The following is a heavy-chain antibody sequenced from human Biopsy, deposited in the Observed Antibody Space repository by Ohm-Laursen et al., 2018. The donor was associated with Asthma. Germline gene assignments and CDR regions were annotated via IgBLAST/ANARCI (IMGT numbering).Heavy chain of an antibody. J-gene: IGHJ6*02. Sequence: SLRLSCAASGFTFSSYGMHWVRQAPGKGLEWVAVISYDGSNKYYADSVKGRFTISRDNSKNTLYLQMNSLRAEDTAVYYCAKDTEGRYDFWSGLSYNYYGLDVWGQGTTVTVSS. D-gene: IGHD3-3*01. CDR1: GFTFSSYG. CDR2: ISYDGSNK. V-gene: IGHV3-30*18. CDR3: AKDTEGRYDFWSGLSYNYYGLDV.